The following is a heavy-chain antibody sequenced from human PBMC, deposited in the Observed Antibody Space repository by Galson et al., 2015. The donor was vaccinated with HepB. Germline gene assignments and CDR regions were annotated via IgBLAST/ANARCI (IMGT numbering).Heavy chain of an antibody. D-gene: IGHD5-24*01. CDR2: ITGSSSTI. V-gene: IGHV3-48*01. Sequence: SLRLSCAASGFTFSSYNMNWVRQAPGKGLEWVSYITGSSSTIYYPDSVKGRFTISRDNAKNSLYLQMNSLRAEDTAVYYCARDTRKSDSITFDYWGQGTLVTVSS. J-gene: IGHJ4*02. CDR3: ARDTRKSDSITFDY. CDR1: GFTFSSYN.